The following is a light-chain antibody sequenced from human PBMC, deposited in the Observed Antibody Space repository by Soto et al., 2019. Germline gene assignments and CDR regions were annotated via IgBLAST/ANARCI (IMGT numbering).Light chain of an antibody. J-gene: IGKJ1*01. V-gene: IGKV1-39*01. CDR2: STS. Sequence: DLPMTQSPSSLSASVGDRVTISCRASQSIANYLYWYQQQPGKAPKLLIYSTSTLETEVPSRFSGSGSGTDFTLTINSLQPEDCGTYYCQHSYSFPRTFGQGTKVDI. CDR1: QSIANY. CDR3: QHSYSFPRT.